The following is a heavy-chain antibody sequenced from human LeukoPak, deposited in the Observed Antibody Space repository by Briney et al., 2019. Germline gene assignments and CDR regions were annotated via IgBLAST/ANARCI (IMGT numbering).Heavy chain of an antibody. V-gene: IGHV4-30-2*01. CDR3: ARGPPEVVPEVWFDP. D-gene: IGHD2-2*01. CDR2: IYHSGST. J-gene: IGHJ5*02. CDR1: GGSISSGGYS. Sequence: SQTLSLTCAVSGGSISSGGYSWSWIRQPPGKGLEWIGYIYHSGSTYYNPSLKSRVTISVDTSKNQFSLKLSSVTAADTAVYYCARGPPEVVPEVWFDPWGQGTLVTVSS.